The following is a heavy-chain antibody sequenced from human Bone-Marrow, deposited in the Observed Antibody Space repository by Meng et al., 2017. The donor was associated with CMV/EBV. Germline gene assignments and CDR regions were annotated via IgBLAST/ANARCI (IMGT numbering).Heavy chain of an antibody. V-gene: IGHV1-18*01. CDR1: GYTFNTYG. CDR2: ISAYTGNT. CDR3: ARARQYPDFWSGYYRPNWFDP. J-gene: IGHJ5*02. D-gene: IGHD3-3*01. Sequence: ASVKVSCKASGYTFNTYGISWVRQAPGQGPEWMGWISAYTGNTNYAQKFQGRVTITTDTSTSTAYMELRSLRSDDTAVYYCARARQYPDFWSGYYRPNWFDPWGQGTLVTVSS.